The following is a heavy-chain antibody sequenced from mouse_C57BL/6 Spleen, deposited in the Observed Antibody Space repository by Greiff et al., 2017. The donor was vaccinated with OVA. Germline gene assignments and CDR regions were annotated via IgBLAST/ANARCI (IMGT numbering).Heavy chain of an antibody. CDR1: GYTFTSYW. CDR3: ARKAHYYGYAMDY. J-gene: IGHJ4*01. D-gene: IGHD1-2*01. Sequence: VKLQQPGAELVRPGSSVKLSCKASGYTFTSYWMDWVKQRPGQGLEWIGNIYPSDSETHYNQKFKDKATLTVDKSSSTAYMQLSSLTSEDSAVYYCARKAHYYGYAMDYWGQGTSVTVSS. CDR2: IYPSDSET. V-gene: IGHV1-61*01.